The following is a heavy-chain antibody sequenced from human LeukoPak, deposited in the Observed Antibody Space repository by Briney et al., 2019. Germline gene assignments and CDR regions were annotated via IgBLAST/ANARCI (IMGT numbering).Heavy chain of an antibody. V-gene: IGHV3-23*01. D-gene: IGHD3-16*01. CDR3: AKETRAGGYFDY. CDR2: ISGNGGST. J-gene: IGHJ4*02. CDR1: GFTFSSYA. Sequence: AGGSLRLSCAASGFTFSSYAMSWVRQAPGKGLEWVSAISGNGGSTHYADSMKGRFTISRDNSKNTLYLQMNSLRVEDTAVYYCAKETRAGGYFDYWGQGTLLTVSS.